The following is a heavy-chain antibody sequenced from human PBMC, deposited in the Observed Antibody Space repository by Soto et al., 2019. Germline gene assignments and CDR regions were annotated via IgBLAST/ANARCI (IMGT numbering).Heavy chain of an antibody. D-gene: IGHD3-10*01. J-gene: IGHJ4*02. V-gene: IGHV3-30*18. CDR2: ISYDGSNK. Sequence: GGSLRLSCAASGFTFSSYGMHWVRQAPGKGLEWVAVISYDGSNKYYADSVKGRFTISRDNSKNTLYLQMNSLRADDTAVYYCAKVAITMVRGVTAHNYFDYWGQGTLVTVSS. CDR3: AKVAITMVRGVTAHNYFDY. CDR1: GFTFSSYG.